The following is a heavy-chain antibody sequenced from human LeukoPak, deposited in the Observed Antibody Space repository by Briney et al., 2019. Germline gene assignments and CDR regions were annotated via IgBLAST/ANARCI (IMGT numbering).Heavy chain of an antibody. CDR3: ARVLYDSGTYSYFDY. D-gene: IGHD3-10*01. CDR1: GGSTSSYY. V-gene: IGHV4-59*01. J-gene: IGHJ4*02. Sequence: KPSETLSLTCTVSGGSTSSYYWSWIRQPPGKGLEWIGYIYYSGSTNYNPSLKSRVTISVDTSKNQFSLKLSSVTAADTAVYYCARVLYDSGTYSYFDYWGQGTLVTVSS. CDR2: IYYSGST.